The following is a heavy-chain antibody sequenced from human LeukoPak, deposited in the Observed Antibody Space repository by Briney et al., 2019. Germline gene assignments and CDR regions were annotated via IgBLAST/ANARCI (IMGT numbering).Heavy chain of an antibody. CDR2: IVHTGNI. D-gene: IGHD3-22*01. Sequence: SETLSLTCAVSGDSISNNKWWSWVRQPPGKGLEWIGEIVHTGNINYNPSLKSRITMSVDKSKNQFSLKLSSVTAADTAVYYCATYFDTSGHRFDYWGPGALVTVSP. CDR1: GDSISNNKW. J-gene: IGHJ4*02. V-gene: IGHV4-4*02. CDR3: ATYFDTSGHRFDY.